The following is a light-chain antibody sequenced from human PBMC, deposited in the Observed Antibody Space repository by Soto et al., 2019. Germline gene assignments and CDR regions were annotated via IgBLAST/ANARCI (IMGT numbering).Light chain of an antibody. J-gene: IGKJ4*01. CDR3: QQYDNLPPKVT. Sequence: DIQMTQSPSSLSASVGDRLTITCQASQDISNYLNWYQQKPGKAPKLLIYAASNLETGVPSRFSGSGSGTDFTFTINSLQPEDIATYYCQQYDNLPPKVTLGGGTKVDIK. CDR1: QDISNY. CDR2: AAS. V-gene: IGKV1-33*01.